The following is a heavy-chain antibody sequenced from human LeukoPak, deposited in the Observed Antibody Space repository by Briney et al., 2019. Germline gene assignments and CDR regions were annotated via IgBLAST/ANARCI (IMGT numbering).Heavy chain of an antibody. Sequence: GASVKVSCKASGYIFTNYFIHWVRQAPGQGLEWITIISPSDGNRVYGPKFQGRVTVTSDTSTSTVYMELSRLTSDDTAVYYCAGLSGYDPYYFDYWGQGTLVAVSS. CDR3: AGLSGYDPYYFDY. J-gene: IGHJ4*02. CDR2: ISPSDGNR. CDR1: GYIFTNYF. V-gene: IGHV1-46*01. D-gene: IGHD5-12*01.